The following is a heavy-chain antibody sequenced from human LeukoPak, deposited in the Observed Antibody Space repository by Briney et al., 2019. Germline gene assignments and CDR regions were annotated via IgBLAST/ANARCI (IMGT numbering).Heavy chain of an antibody. CDR2: ISAYNGNT. CDR1: GYTFTSYG. Sequence: GASVKVSCKASGYTFTSYGISWVRQAPGQGLEWMGWISAYNGNTNYAQKLQGRVTMTTDTSTSTAYMEPRSLRSDDTAVYYCARDHRSLGYSYGYAYYYDSSGPGYWGQGTLVTVSS. V-gene: IGHV1-18*01. J-gene: IGHJ4*02. D-gene: IGHD3-22*01. CDR3: ARDHRSLGYSYGYAYYYDSSGPGY.